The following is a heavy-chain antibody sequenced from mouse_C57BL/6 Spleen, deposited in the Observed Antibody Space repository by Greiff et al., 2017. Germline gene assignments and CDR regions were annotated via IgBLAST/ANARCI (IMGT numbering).Heavy chain of an antibody. D-gene: IGHD1-1*01. CDR3: ARYASVVAWYFDV. CDR1: GFTFTDYY. CDR2: IRNKANGYTT. V-gene: IGHV7-3*01. Sequence: EVKLVESGGGLVQPGGSLSLSCAASGFTFTDYYMSWVRQPPGKALEWLGFIRNKANGYTTEYSASVRGRFTISRDNSKSILYLQMNALRAEDSATYYCARYASVVAWYFDVWGTGTTVTVSS. J-gene: IGHJ1*03.